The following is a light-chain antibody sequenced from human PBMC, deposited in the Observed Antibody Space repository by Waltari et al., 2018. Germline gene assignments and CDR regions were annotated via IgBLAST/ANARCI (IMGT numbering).Light chain of an antibody. J-gene: IGKJ4*01. CDR2: DAS. CDR3: QQRSNWPT. CDR1: PSVSSY. V-gene: IGKV3-11*01. Sequence: EIVLTQSPATLSLSPGERATLSCRASPSVSSYLAGYQQKPGQAPRLLIYDASNRATGIPARFSGSGSGTDFTLTISSLEPEDFAVYYCQQRSNWPTFGGGTKVEIK.